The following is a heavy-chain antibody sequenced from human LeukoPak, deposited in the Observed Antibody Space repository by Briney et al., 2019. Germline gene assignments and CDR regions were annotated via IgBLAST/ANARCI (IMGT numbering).Heavy chain of an antibody. CDR2: TSKDGSET. CDR1: GFTFSDSW. J-gene: IGHJ4*02. V-gene: IGHV3-74*01. D-gene: IGHD6-25*01. Sequence: GGSLRPSCAVSGFTFSDSWMHWVRQAPGKRPEWLLRTSKDGSETVYADSAKGRLTASRDNAKIPVYLELTNLRPDDTALYYCARGGYSGSYYRFSWGRGTLVTVAS. CDR3: ARGGYSGSYYRFS.